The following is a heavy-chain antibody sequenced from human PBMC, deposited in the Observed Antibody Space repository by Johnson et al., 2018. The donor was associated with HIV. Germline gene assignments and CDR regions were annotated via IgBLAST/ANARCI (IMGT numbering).Heavy chain of an antibody. CDR1: GFTFSSYG. V-gene: IGHV3-33*06. Sequence: QVQLVESGGGVVQPGRSLRLSCAASGFTFSSYGMHWVRRAPGKGLEWVAVIWYDGSNKYYADSVKGRFTISRDNSKNTLYLQMNSLRAEDTAVYYCAKGEWGAGTDAFDIWGQGTMVTVSS. CDR3: AKGEWGAGTDAFDI. J-gene: IGHJ3*02. D-gene: IGHD3-16*01. CDR2: IWYDGSNK.